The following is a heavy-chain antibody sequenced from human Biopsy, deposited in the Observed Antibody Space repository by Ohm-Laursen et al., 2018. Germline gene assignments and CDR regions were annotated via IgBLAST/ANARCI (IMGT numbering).Heavy chain of an antibody. Sequence: ILSLTCTVSGVSISSDYWSWIRQSPGKGLEWIGYISNRGSTNYNPSLRGRVTISVDTSKNQFSLKLSSVTAADTAVFFCARLYRLDDYWNDDPPDAFDVWGQGTRVTVSS. D-gene: IGHD3-3*01. J-gene: IGHJ3*01. V-gene: IGHV4-59*01. CDR1: GVSISSDY. CDR3: ARLYRLDDYWNDDPPDAFDV. CDR2: ISNRGST.